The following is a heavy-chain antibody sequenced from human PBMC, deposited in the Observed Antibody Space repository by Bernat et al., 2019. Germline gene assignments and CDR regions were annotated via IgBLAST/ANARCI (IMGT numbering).Heavy chain of an antibody. J-gene: IGHJ4*02. CDR1: GFTFSSYW. CDR2: INSDGSST. D-gene: IGHD3-10*01. CDR3: ARASRESYYYGSGYYFDY. Sequence: EVQLVESGGGLVQPGGSLRLSCAASGFTFSSYWMHWVRQAPGKGPVWVSRINSDGSSTSYADSVKGRFTISRDNAKNTLYLQMNSLRAEDTAVYYCARASRESYYYGSGYYFDYWGQGTLVTVSS. V-gene: IGHV3-74*01.